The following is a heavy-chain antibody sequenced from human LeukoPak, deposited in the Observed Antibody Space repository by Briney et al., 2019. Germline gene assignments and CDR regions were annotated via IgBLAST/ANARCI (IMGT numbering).Heavy chain of an antibody. V-gene: IGHV3-23*01. D-gene: IGHD2-8*01. J-gene: IGHJ4*02. Sequence: GGPLRLSRAPSGFTHSGYAMHWLHQAPPKGLPWVSGVSGSGAGTYYADSVKGRFNISRDNSKNTLYLQMNSLRADDTAVYYCAKMVREFYTISYYFDYWGQGTLVTVSS. CDR2: VSGSGAGT. CDR3: AKMVREFYTISYYFDY. CDR1: GFTHSGYA.